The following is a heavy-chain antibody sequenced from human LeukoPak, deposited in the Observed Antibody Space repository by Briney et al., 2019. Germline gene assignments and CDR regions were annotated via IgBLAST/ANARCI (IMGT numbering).Heavy chain of an antibody. D-gene: IGHD4-17*01. CDR3: AKDRHGDYTSDY. Sequence: GGSLRLSCAASGFIFGSYGMHWVRQAPGKGLEWVAFTPYHGVSRYYTESVKGRFTIPRDNSKSTLYLQMNSLRIEDTAVYYCAKDRHGDYTSDYWGQGTLVIVSS. J-gene: IGHJ4*02. V-gene: IGHV3-30*02. CDR2: TPYHGVSR. CDR1: GFIFGSYG.